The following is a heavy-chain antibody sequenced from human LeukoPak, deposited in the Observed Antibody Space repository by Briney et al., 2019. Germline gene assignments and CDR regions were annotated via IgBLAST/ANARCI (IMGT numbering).Heavy chain of an antibody. Sequence: GGSLRLSCAASGFTFSSYGMHWVRQAPGKGLEWVAVISYDGSNKYYADSVKGRFTISRDNSKNTLYLQMNSLRAEDTAVYYCATRYDYGDLGYWGQGTLVTVSS. V-gene: IGHV3-30*03. J-gene: IGHJ4*02. CDR1: GFTFSSYG. CDR2: ISYDGSNK. CDR3: ATRYDYGDLGY. D-gene: IGHD3-16*01.